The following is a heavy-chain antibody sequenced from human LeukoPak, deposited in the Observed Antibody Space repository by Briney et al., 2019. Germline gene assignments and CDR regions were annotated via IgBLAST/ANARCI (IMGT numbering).Heavy chain of an antibody. CDR1: GGSISSDGYY. Sequence: TSETLSLTCTVSGGSISSDGYYWSLIRKHPGKGLAGIGYIYDSGRNYYNPSLKRRVTISVDTSKNQVSLKLSSVTAADTAVYFCARTVVPAVYGMDVWGQGTTVTVSS. V-gene: IGHV4-31*03. CDR2: IYDSGRN. J-gene: IGHJ6*02. D-gene: IGHD2-2*01. CDR3: ARTVVPAVYGMDV.